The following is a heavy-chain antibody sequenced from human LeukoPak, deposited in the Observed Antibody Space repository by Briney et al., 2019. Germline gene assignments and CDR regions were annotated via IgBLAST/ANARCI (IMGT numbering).Heavy chain of an antibody. J-gene: IGHJ4*02. Sequence: PSETLSLTCTVSGGSISSYYWSWIRQPPGKGLEWIGSIYHSGSTYYNPSLKSRVTISVDTSKNQFSLKLSSVTAADTAVYYCARDATLGYYDSSGYYDYWGQGTLVTVSS. D-gene: IGHD3-22*01. CDR1: GGSISSYY. V-gene: IGHV4-38-2*02. CDR2: IYHSGST. CDR3: ARDATLGYYDSSGYYDY.